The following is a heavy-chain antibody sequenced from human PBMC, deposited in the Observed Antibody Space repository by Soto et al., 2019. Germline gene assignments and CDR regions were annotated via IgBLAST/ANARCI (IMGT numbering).Heavy chain of an antibody. Sequence: GGSLRLSCASSGFTFSRYGMHWVRQAPGKGLEWVALIWNDGIRKVYVDSVKGRFTISRDNSKNTLDLQMNSLRAEDTAVYYCGRDDDNDANEIDYWGPGTPVTVSS. V-gene: IGHV3-33*01. CDR2: IWNDGIRK. CDR3: GRDDDNDANEIDY. J-gene: IGHJ4*02. CDR1: GFTFSRYG. D-gene: IGHD1-1*01.